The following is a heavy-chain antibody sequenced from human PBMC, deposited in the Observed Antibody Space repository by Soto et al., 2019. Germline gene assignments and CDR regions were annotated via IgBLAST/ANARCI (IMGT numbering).Heavy chain of an antibody. D-gene: IGHD6-13*01. CDR3: ARTLGIAAAGDAFDI. Sequence: ASVKVSCKASGYTFTSYYMHWVRQAPGKGLEWMGIINPSGGSTSYAQKFQCRVTMTRDTSTSTVYMELSSLRSEDTAVYYCARTLGIAAAGDAFDIWGQGTMVTVSS. V-gene: IGHV1-46*01. CDR1: GYTFTSYY. J-gene: IGHJ3*02. CDR2: INPSGGST.